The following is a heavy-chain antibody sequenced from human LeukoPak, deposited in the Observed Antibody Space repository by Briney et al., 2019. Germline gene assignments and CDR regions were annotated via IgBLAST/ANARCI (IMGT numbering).Heavy chain of an antibody. D-gene: IGHD3-16*02. CDR1: GGSFSGYY. CDR3: ARGSLSYNDY. V-gene: IGHV4-34*01. Sequence: SSETLSLTCAVYGGSFSGYYWSWIRQPPGKGLEWIGEINHSGSTNYNPSLKSRVTISVGTSKNQFSLKLSSVTAADTAVYYCARGSLSYNDYWGQGTLVTVSS. CDR2: INHSGST. J-gene: IGHJ4*02.